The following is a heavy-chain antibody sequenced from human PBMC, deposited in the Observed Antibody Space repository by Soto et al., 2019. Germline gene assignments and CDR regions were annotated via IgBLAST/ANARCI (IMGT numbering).Heavy chain of an antibody. Sequence: PSETLSLTCTVSGGSISSYYWSWIRQPPGKGLEWIGYIYYSGSTNYNPSLKSRVTISVDTSKNQFSLKLSSVTAADTAVYYCARGGWYYDVWSGTDYYYYGMDVWGQGTTVTVSS. CDR2: IYYSGST. V-gene: IGHV4-59*01. J-gene: IGHJ6*02. CDR3: ARGGWYYDVWSGTDYYYYGMDV. CDR1: GGSISSYY. D-gene: IGHD3-3*01.